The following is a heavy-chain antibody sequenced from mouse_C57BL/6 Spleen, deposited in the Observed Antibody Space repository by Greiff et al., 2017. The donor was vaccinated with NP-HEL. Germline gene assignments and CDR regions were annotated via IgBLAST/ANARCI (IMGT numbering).Heavy chain of an antibody. CDR2: IRNKANGYTT. CDR3: ARYLSSPYAMDY. CDR1: GFTFTDYY. Sequence: DVQLVESGGGLVQPGGSLSLSCAASGFTFTDYYMSWVRQPPGKALEWLGFIRNKANGYTTEYSASVKGRFTISRDNSQSILYLQMNALRAEDSATYYCARYLSSPYAMDYWGQGTSVTVSS. D-gene: IGHD1-1*01. V-gene: IGHV7-3*01. J-gene: IGHJ4*01.